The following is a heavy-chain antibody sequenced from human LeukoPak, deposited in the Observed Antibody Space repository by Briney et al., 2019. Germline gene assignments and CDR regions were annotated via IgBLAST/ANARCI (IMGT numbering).Heavy chain of an antibody. CDR3: ARGYSLKY. CDR2: TYYRSKWYY. V-gene: IGHV6-1*01. CDR1: GDSVSNTSSA. J-gene: IGHJ4*02. Sequence: SQTLSLTCAISGDSVSNTSSAWNWIRQSPSRGLEWLGRTYYRSKWYYEYAVSVRSRISINPDTSKNHFSLQLNSVTPEDTAVYYCARGYSLKYWGQGTLVTVSS. D-gene: IGHD1-26*01.